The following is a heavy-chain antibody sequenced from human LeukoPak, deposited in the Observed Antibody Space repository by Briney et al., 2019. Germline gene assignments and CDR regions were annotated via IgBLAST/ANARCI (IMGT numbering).Heavy chain of an antibody. D-gene: IGHD1-14*01. Sequence: PSETLSLTCTVSSGSVSSGSYHWSWIRQPPGKGLEWIGQFFLSGGPNYRPSLRSRVTISVDRSKSQFSLKMASVTAADTAIYYCVRNGRYCLDYWGQGTLVTVSS. J-gene: IGHJ4*02. CDR3: VRNGRYCLDY. CDR2: FFLSGGP. V-gene: IGHV4-39*07. CDR1: SGSVSSGSYH.